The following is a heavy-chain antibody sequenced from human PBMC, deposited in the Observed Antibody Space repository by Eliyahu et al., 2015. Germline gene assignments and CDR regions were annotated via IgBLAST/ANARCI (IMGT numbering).Heavy chain of an antibody. V-gene: IGHV1-18*01. Sequence: QVQLVQSGTXVKKPWASVXVSCKASGXTFASFGISWXRQAPGQGLQWMGWISADRGXISYADEFEGRVTMNTDTSTSTVYMTXRRLTSDDTAIYYCARDVGYCSPTSCLGRSTXPGHWFDPWGQGTQVTVSS. CDR3: ARDVGYCSPTSCLGRSTXPGHWFDP. CDR1: GXTFASFG. CDR2: ISADRGXI. J-gene: IGHJ5*02. D-gene: IGHD2-2*01.